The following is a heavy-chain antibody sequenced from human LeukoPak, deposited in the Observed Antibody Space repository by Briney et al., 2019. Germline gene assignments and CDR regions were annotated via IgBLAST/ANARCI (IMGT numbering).Heavy chain of an antibody. V-gene: IGHV3-15*01. CDR3: AKGVSAVVPHALDS. CDR2: IKSKTDDGAA. Sequence: PGGSLRLSCAASGFTFNNAWMSWVRQAPGKGLEWVGRIKSKTDDGAADYAAPVKGRFTISRDDSKNTLYLQMNSLRAEDTAVYYCAKGVSAVVPHALDSWGQGTLVTVSS. J-gene: IGHJ4*02. CDR1: GFTFNNAW. D-gene: IGHD2-15*01.